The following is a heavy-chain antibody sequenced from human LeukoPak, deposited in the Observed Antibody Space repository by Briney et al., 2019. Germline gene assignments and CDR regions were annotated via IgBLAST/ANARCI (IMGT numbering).Heavy chain of an antibody. Sequence: SVKVSCKASGGTFRSYAISWVRQAPGQGLEWMGRIIPIFGTANYAQKFQGRVTITTDESTSTAYMELSSLRSEDTAVYYCARDLTDRDGYNSNWFDPWGQGTLVTVSS. CDR3: ARDLTDRDGYNSNWFDP. D-gene: IGHD5-24*01. CDR1: GGTFRSYA. CDR2: IIPIFGTA. J-gene: IGHJ5*02. V-gene: IGHV1-69*05.